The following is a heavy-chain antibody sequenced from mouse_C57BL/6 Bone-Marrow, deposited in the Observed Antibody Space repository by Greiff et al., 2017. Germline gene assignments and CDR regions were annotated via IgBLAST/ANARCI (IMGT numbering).Heavy chain of an antibody. CDR1: GYTFTSYW. J-gene: IGHJ3*01. V-gene: IGHV1-55*01. D-gene: IGHD1-1*01. Sequence: VQLQQSGAELVKPGASVKMSCKASGYTFTSYWITWVKQRPGQGLEWIGDIYPGSGSTNYNEKFKSKATLNVDTSSSTAYMQLSSLTSEDSAVYYCARNYYGSSFAYWGQGTLVTVSA. CDR3: ARNYYGSSFAY. CDR2: IYPGSGST.